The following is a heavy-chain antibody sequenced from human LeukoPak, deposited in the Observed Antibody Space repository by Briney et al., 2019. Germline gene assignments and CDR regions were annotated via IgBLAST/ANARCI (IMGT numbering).Heavy chain of an antibody. CDR3: ARHKEIAVAGSPLNWFDP. D-gene: IGHD6-19*01. J-gene: IGHJ5*02. CDR2: IYYSGST. Sequence: PSETLSLTCTVSGGSISSSSYYWGWIRQPPGKGLEWIGSIYYSGSTYYNPSLKSRVTISVDTSKNQFSLKLSPVTAADTAVYYCARHKEIAVAGSPLNWFDPWGQGTLVTVSS. CDR1: GGSISSSSYY. V-gene: IGHV4-39*01.